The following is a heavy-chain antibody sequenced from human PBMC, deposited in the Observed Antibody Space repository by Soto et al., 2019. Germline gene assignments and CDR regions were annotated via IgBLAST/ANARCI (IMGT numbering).Heavy chain of an antibody. CDR3: ARGRRWEPRFDY. J-gene: IGHJ4*02. CDR1: GGSISSGGYY. Sequence: QVQLQESGPGLVKPSQTLSLTCTVSGGSISSGGYYWSWIRQHPGKGLEWTGYIYYSGSTYYNPSLKSRDTISVDTSKNQVSVKLSSVTAADTAVYYCARGRRWEPRFDYWGQGTLVTVSS. V-gene: IGHV4-31*03. D-gene: IGHD1-26*01. CDR2: IYYSGST.